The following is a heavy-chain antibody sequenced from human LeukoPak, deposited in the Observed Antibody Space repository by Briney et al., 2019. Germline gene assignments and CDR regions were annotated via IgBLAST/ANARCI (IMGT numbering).Heavy chain of an antibody. D-gene: IGHD2-2*01. J-gene: IGHJ4*02. CDR1: GFTFSSYW. CDR3: TTESAIRDCSSTSCLFFDY. V-gene: IGHV3-74*01. Sequence: GGSLRLSCAASGFTFSSYWMHWVRQAPGKGLVWVSRINTDESSTHYADSVKGRFTISRDNAKNTLYLQMNSLKTEDTAVYYCTTESAIRDCSSTSCLFFDYWGQGTLVTVSS. CDR2: INTDESST.